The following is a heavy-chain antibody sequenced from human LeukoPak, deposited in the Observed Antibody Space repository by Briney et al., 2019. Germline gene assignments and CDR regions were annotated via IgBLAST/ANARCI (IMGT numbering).Heavy chain of an antibody. CDR3: ASSSQYYYGSGSAIFDY. Sequence: ASVKVSCKASGGTFSSYPISWVRQAPGQGLEWMGGIIPIFGTANYAQKFQGRVTITADKSTSTAYMELSSLRSEDTAVYYCASSSQYYYGSGSAIFDYWGQGTLVTVSS. D-gene: IGHD3-10*01. J-gene: IGHJ4*02. V-gene: IGHV1-69*06. CDR1: GGTFSSYP. CDR2: IIPIFGTA.